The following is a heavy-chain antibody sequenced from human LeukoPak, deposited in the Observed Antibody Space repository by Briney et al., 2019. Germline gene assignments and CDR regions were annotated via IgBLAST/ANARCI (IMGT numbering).Heavy chain of an antibody. Sequence: GGSLRLSCSGSGFTFTSYAMHWVRQAPGKGLEYVSAISSNGGSTYYADSVKGRFTISRDNSKNTLYLQMSSLRAEDTAVYYCVKEDTRIAVAGKNYFDYWGQGTLVTVSS. J-gene: IGHJ4*02. CDR2: ISSNGGST. CDR3: VKEDTRIAVAGKNYFDY. CDR1: GFTFTSYA. D-gene: IGHD6-19*01. V-gene: IGHV3-64D*06.